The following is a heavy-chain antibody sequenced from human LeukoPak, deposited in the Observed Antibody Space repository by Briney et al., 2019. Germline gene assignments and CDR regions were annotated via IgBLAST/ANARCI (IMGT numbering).Heavy chain of an antibody. J-gene: IGHJ4*02. D-gene: IGHD6-13*01. CDR2: ISAYNGNT. CDR3: ATEGSSWYRFDY. V-gene: IGHV1-18*01. Sequence: ASVKVSCKASGYTFTSYGISWVRQAPGQGLEWMGWISAYNGNTNYAQKLQGRVTMTTDTSTDTAYMELSSLRSEDTAVYYCATEGSSWYRFDYWGQGTLVTVSS. CDR1: GYTFTSYG.